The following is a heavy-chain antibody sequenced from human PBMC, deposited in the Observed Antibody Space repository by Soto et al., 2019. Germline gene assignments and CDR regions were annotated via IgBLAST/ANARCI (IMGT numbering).Heavy chain of an antibody. CDR1: GFTFSTSG. Sequence: QLQLVESGGGVVQSGRSLRLSCAASGFTFSTSGMHWIRQAPGKGLEWVAMISHDGGATDYVDSVKGQFTISRDTDKNTLHLQMDSLRPEDTATYYGAKDWGSSGWCTWVDHWGQGTLVTVSS. CDR2: ISHDGGAT. CDR3: AKDWGSSGWCTWVDH. J-gene: IGHJ5*02. D-gene: IGHD6-13*01. V-gene: IGHV3-30*18.